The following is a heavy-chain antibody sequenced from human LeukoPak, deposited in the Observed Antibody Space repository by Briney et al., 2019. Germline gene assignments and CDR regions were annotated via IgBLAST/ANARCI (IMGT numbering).Heavy chain of an antibody. Sequence: GRSLRLSCAASGFTFSSYAMHWVRQAPGKGLEWVAVISYDGSNKYYADSVKGRFTISRDSSKNTLYLQMNSLRAEDTAVYYCARELVVVAAGFDYWGQGTLVTVSS. CDR2: ISYDGSNK. CDR3: ARELVVVAAGFDY. CDR1: GFTFSSYA. V-gene: IGHV3-30-3*01. D-gene: IGHD2-15*01. J-gene: IGHJ4*02.